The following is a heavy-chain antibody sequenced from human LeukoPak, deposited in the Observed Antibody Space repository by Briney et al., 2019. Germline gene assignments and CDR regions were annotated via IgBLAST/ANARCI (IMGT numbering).Heavy chain of an antibody. Sequence: ASVKVSCKASGYTFTGYYMHWVRQAPGQGLEWMGWINPNSGGTNYAQKFQGRVTMTRDTSISTAYMELSRLRSDDTAVYYCARSIAVAHEAFDIWGQGTMVTVSS. D-gene: IGHD6-19*01. CDR3: ARSIAVAHEAFDI. CDR2: INPNSGGT. J-gene: IGHJ3*02. CDR1: GYTFTGYY. V-gene: IGHV1-2*02.